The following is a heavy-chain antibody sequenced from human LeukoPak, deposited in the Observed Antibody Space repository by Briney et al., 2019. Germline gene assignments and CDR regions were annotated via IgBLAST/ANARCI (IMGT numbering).Heavy chain of an antibody. Sequence: SVKVSCKASGGTFSSYAISWVRQAPGQGLDWMGGIIPIFGTANYAQKFQGRVTITADESTSTAYMELSSLRSEDTAVYYCARPQEYYDFWSGYYLFDYWGQGTLVTVSS. CDR3: ARPQEYYDFWSGYYLFDY. D-gene: IGHD3-3*01. J-gene: IGHJ4*02. V-gene: IGHV1-69*13. CDR1: GGTFSSYA. CDR2: IIPIFGTA.